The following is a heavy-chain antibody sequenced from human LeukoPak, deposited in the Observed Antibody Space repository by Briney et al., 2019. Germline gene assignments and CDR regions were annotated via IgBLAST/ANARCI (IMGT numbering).Heavy chain of an antibody. V-gene: IGHV3-23*01. CDR3: AKGFYHYWGSGSYILDY. CDR2: ISGSGGST. J-gene: IGHJ4*02. CDR1: GFTPSNCA. D-gene: IGHD3-10*01. Sequence: GGSLRLSCAGSGFTPSNCAMSWVRQAPGKGLEWVSGISGSGGSTYYADSVKGRFTISRDNSKRMLYLQMKSLRDKDTALYFCAKGFYHYWGSGSYILDYWGQGTLVTVSS.